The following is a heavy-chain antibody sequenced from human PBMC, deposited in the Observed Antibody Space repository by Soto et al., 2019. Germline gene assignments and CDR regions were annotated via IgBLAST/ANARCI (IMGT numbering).Heavy chain of an antibody. V-gene: IGHV3-30*03. CDR3: AQCMGRYYDSSGNFDY. D-gene: IGHD3-22*01. J-gene: IGHJ4*02. CDR2: ISYDGSNK. Sequence: GGSLRLSCAASGFTFSSYGMHWVRQAPGKGLEWVAVISYDGSNKYYADSVKGRFTISRDNSKNTLYLQMNSLRAEDTAVYYCAQCMGRYYDSSGNFDYWGQGTLVTVS. CDR1: GFTFSSYG.